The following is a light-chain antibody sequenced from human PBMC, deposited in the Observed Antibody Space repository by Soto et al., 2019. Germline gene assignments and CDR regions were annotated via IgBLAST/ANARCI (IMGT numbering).Light chain of an antibody. V-gene: IGKV3-20*01. CDR2: VVF. J-gene: IGKJ2*01. CDR1: QSVKSNY. CDR3: QHYDGSPLT. Sequence: ETVLTQSPGTVSLSPGERATLSCTTSQSVKSNYLAWYQQKPGQAPRLLIYVVFNRATGITDMFSGSGSGTDFTLTISGLEPEDSAVYYCQHYDGSPLTFGQGTKLEI.